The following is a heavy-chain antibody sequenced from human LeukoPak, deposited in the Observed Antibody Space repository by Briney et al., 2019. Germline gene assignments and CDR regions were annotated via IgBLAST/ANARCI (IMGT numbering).Heavy chain of an antibody. Sequence: GGSLRLYCAASGFIFSNYYMHWVRQVPGKGLVCVSRINIDGTSTSYADSVKGRFTISRDNAKNVLYLQMNSLRAEDTGVYFCVRGTSGWYGIDYWGQGALVKVSS. V-gene: IGHV3-74*01. J-gene: IGHJ4*02. CDR1: GFIFSNYY. CDR3: VRGTSGWYGIDY. CDR2: INIDGTST. D-gene: IGHD6-19*01.